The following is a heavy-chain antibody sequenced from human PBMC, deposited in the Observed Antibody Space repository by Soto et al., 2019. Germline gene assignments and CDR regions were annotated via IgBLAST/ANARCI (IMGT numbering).Heavy chain of an antibody. V-gene: IGHV1-18*01. J-gene: IGHJ4*02. CDR2: ISAYNGNT. CDR1: GYTFTSYG. D-gene: IGHD2-21*02. Sequence: QVQLVQSGAEVKKPGASVKVSCKASGYTFTSYGISCVRQAPGQGLEWMGWISAYNGNTNYAQKLQGRVTMTTDTSTSTAHIELRSLRSDDTAVYYCARDILMYCHCWSCAYFDYWCEGTLVTVSS. CDR3: ARDILMYCHCWSCAYFDY.